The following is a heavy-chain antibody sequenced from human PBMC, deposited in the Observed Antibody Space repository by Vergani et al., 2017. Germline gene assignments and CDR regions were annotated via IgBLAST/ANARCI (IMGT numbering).Heavy chain of an antibody. J-gene: IGHJ2*01. D-gene: IGHD5-24*01. Sequence: QVQLVQSGAEVKKPGSSVKVSCKASGGTFSSYAISWVRQAPGQGLGWMGGIIPIFGTANYAQKFQGRVTITADESTSTAYMELSSLRSEDTAVYYCARDRGGDGYNYFRYFDLWGRGTLVTVSS. CDR2: IIPIFGTA. CDR3: ARDRGGDGYNYFRYFDL. V-gene: IGHV1-69*01. CDR1: GGTFSSYA.